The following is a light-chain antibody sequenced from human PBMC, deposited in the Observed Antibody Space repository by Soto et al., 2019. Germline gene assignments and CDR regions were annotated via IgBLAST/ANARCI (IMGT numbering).Light chain of an antibody. CDR2: SNN. CDR3: AAWDDSLSGVV. J-gene: IGLJ2*01. CDR1: SSNIGSNY. V-gene: IGLV1-47*02. Sequence: QSVLTQPPSASGTPGQRVTFSCSGSSSNIGSNYVYWYQQLPGTAPKLLIYSNNLRPSGVPDRFSGSKSGTSASLAISGLQSEDEADYYGAAWDDSLSGVVFGGGTQLTVL.